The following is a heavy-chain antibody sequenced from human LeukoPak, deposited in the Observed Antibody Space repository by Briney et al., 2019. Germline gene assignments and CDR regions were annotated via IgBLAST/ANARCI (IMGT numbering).Heavy chain of an antibody. J-gene: IGHJ2*01. CDR1: GFTFSSYD. D-gene: IGHD2-2*02. V-gene: IGHV3-13*01. CDR3: ARAALDCSSTSCYNYFDL. Sequence: GGSLRLSCAASGFTFSSYDMHWVREATGKGLEWVCAIGTAGDTYYPGSVKGRFNISRENAKNSLYLQMNSLRAGDTAVYYCARAALDCSSTSCYNYFDLWGRDTLVTVSS. CDR2: IGTAGDT.